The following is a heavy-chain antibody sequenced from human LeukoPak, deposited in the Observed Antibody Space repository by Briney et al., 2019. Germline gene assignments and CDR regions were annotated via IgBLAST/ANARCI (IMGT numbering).Heavy chain of an antibody. D-gene: IGHD2-2*01. CDR2: IRYDGKNK. J-gene: IGHJ5*02. CDR1: GLTFSSYG. V-gene: IGHV3-30*02. Sequence: GGSLRLSCAASGLTFSSYGMHWVRQAPGKGLEWVAFIRYDGKNKYYADSVKGRFTISRDNSKNTLYLQMNSLRPEDTAVYYCARGRVVPASRNWFDPWGQGTLVTVSS. CDR3: ARGRVVPASRNWFDP.